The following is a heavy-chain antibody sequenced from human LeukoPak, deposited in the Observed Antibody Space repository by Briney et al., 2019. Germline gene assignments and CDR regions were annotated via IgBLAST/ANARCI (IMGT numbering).Heavy chain of an antibody. Sequence: GGSLRLSCAASGFTFSSSAVSWVRQAPGKGLEWLSTINGGGGATYYADSVTGRFTISSDTSQNTLYLQMNSLKIEDTAVYYCAKANPTPRGVNFAYWGQGTLVTVSS. CDR1: GFTFSSSA. J-gene: IGHJ4*02. CDR2: INGGGGAT. V-gene: IGHV3-23*01. D-gene: IGHD3-10*01. CDR3: AKANPTPRGVNFAY.